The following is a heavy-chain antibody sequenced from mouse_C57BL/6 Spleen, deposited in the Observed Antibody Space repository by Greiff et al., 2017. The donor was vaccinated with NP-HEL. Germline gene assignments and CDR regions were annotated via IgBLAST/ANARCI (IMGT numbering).Heavy chain of an antibody. V-gene: IGHV1-19*01. D-gene: IGHD2-13*01. J-gene: IGHJ2*01. CDR1: GYTFTDYY. CDR3: ARCDHYFDY. CDR2: INPYNGGT. Sequence: EVQLQQSGPVLVKPGASVKMSCKASGYTFTDYYMNWVKQSHGKSLEWIGVINPYNGGTSYNQKFKGKATLTVDKSSSTAYMELNSLTSEDSAVYYCARCDHYFDYWGQGTTLTVSS.